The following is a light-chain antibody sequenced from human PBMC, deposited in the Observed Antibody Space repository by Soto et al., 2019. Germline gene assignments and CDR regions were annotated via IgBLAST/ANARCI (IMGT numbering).Light chain of an antibody. Sequence: DIQMTQSPSTLSASVGDRVTITCRASQSISNWLAWYQQKPGKAPKFLIYKTSTLESGVPSRFSGRRSGTDFTLTISSLQPEDFATYYCQQYSSYSPLTFGGGTKVDIK. V-gene: IGKV1-5*03. CDR3: QQYSSYSPLT. CDR1: QSISNW. CDR2: KTS. J-gene: IGKJ4*01.